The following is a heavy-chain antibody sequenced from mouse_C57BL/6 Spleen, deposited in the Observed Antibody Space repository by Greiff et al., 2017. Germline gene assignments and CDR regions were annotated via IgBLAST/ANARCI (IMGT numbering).Heavy chain of an antibody. V-gene: IGHV5-15*04. CDR2: ISNLAYSI. CDR1: GFTFSDYG. Sequence: EVHLVESGGVLVQPGGSLKLSCAASGFTFSDYGMAWVRQAPRKGPEWVAFISNLAYSIYYADTVTGRFTISRENAKNTLYLEMSSLRSEDTAMYYCARRGGTGYFDVWGTGTTVTVSS. CDR3: ARRGGTGYFDV. J-gene: IGHJ1*03. D-gene: IGHD3-3*01.